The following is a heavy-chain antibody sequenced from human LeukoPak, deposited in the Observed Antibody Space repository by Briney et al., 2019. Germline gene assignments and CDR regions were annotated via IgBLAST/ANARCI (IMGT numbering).Heavy chain of an antibody. CDR3: ARSPYGYCTNGVCYAVDY. CDR2: IHPGDSDT. D-gene: IGHD2-8*01. V-gene: IGHV5-51*01. J-gene: IGHJ4*02. Sequence: GESLKISCKGSGYSFTNYWIVWVRQVSGKGLEWMGAIHPGDSDTRYSPSFQGQVTISGDKSIRTAYLQWSSLKASDTAVYYCARSPYGYCTNGVCYAVDYWGQGTLVTVSS. CDR1: GYSFTNYW.